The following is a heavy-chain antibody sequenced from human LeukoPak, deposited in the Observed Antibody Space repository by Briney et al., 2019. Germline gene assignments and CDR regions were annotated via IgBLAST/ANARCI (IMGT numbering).Heavy chain of an antibody. Sequence: PGGSLRLSCAASGFSFSSHGMSWVRQAPWKGPEWVSSISSGSEYTFYADSVKGRFTISRDNSKNTLYLQMNSLRAGDTAIYHCAKIGVIGNWYYDVWGRGTLVTVSS. CDR2: ISSGSEYT. D-gene: IGHD3-10*01. J-gene: IGHJ2*01. CDR3: AKIGVIGNWYYDV. V-gene: IGHV3-23*01. CDR1: GFSFSSHG.